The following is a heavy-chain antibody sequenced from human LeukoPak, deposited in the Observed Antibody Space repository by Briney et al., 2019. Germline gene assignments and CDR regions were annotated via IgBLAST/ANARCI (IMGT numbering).Heavy chain of an antibody. CDR1: GYTFTGYY. Sequence: ASVKVSCKASGYTFTGYYMHWVRQAPGQGLEWMGWINPNSGGTNYAQKFQGRVTMTRDTSISTAYMEPSRLRSDDTAVYYCARDPRGFWSGYSDPHFDYWGQGTLVTVSS. J-gene: IGHJ4*02. CDR3: ARDPRGFWSGYSDPHFDY. V-gene: IGHV1-2*02. D-gene: IGHD3-3*01. CDR2: INPNSGGT.